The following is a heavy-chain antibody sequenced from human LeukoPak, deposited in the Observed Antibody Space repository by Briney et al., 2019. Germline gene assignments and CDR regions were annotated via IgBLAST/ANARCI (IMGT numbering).Heavy chain of an antibody. CDR2: IIPILGIA. Sequence: SVKVSCKASGGTFSSYAISWVRQAPGQGLEWMGRIIPILGIANYAQKFQGRVTITADKSTSTAYMELSSLRSEDTAVYYCARVESWSSGWFWDYWGQGTLVTVSS. CDR1: GGTFSSYA. CDR3: ARVESWSSGWFWDY. D-gene: IGHD6-19*01. J-gene: IGHJ4*02. V-gene: IGHV1-69*04.